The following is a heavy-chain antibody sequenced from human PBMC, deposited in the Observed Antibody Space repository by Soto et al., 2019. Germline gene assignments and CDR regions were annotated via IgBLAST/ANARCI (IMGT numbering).Heavy chain of an antibody. CDR2: ISGYNGNT. CDR1: GYTFGNYG. J-gene: IGHJ5*02. Sequence: GASVKVSCKASGYTFGNYGISWVRQAPGQGLEWIGWISGYNGNTNYAQRFQDRVTLTTDTSTTTAYMELRRLRSDDTAVYYCARGFCPTTRCYPPCNRLDPWGQGTLVTVSS. D-gene: IGHD2-2*01. V-gene: IGHV1-18*04. CDR3: ARGFCPTTRCYPPCNRLDP.